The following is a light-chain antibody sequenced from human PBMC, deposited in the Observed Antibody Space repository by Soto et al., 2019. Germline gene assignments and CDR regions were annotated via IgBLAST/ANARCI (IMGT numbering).Light chain of an antibody. CDR1: QSVSRS. CDR2: DAS. Sequence: EIVLTQSPATLSLAPGERATLSCRASQSVSRSLAWYQQKPGQAPRLLIYDASNSATGSPARFSGSGSGTDFTLTISSLEPEDFVLYYYQQRSNWPAWTFGQGTKVEVK. CDR3: QQRSNWPAWT. V-gene: IGKV3-11*01. J-gene: IGKJ1*01.